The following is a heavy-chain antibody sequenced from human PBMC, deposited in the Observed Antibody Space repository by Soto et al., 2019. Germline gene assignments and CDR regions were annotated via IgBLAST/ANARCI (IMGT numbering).Heavy chain of an antibody. CDR1: GFTFSSYA. CDR3: AREWESNDY. J-gene: IGHJ4*02. D-gene: IGHD1-26*01. CDR2: ISYDGSNK. V-gene: IGHV3-30-3*01. Sequence: QAQLVESGGGVVQPGRSLRLSCAASGFTFSSYAMHWVRQAPGKGLEWVAVISYDGSNKYYADSVKGRFTISRDNSKNTLYLQMNSLRAEDTAVYYCAREWESNDYWGQGTLVTVSS.